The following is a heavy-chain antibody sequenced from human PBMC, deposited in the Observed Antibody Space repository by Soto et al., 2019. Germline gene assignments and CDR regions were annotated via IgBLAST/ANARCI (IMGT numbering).Heavy chain of an antibody. D-gene: IGHD6-13*01. V-gene: IGHV3-9*01. J-gene: IGHJ1*01. Sequence: EVQLVESGGGLVQPGRSLRLSCAASGFTFDDYAMHWVRQAPGKGLEWVSGISWNSGSIGYADSVKGRFNISRDNAKNSLYLQMNSLRAEDTALYYCAKDIGSSLHGGYFQHWGQGTLVTVSS. CDR3: AKDIGSSLHGGYFQH. CDR2: ISWNSGSI. CDR1: GFTFDDYA.